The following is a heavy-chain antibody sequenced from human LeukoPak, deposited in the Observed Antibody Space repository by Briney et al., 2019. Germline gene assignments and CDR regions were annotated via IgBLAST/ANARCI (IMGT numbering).Heavy chain of an antibody. J-gene: IGHJ4*02. V-gene: IGHV3-23*01. CDR2: ISGSGGST. CDR1: GFTLSSYA. Sequence: GGSLRLSCAASGFTLSSYAMSWVRQAPGKGLEWVSAISGSGGSTYYADSVKGRFTISRDNSKNTLYLQMNSLRAEDTAVYYCAKDLNPHKITIFGVVTSDYWGQGTLVTVSS. D-gene: IGHD3-3*01. CDR3: AKDLNPHKITIFGVVTSDY.